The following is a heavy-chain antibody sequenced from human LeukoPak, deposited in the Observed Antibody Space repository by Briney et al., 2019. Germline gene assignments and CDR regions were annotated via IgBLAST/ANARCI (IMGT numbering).Heavy chain of an antibody. Sequence: GGSLRLSCAASGFTFSSYAMSWVRQAPGKGLEWVSAISGSGGSTYYADSVKGRFTISRDNSKNPLYLQMNSLRAEDTAVYYCAKGGGYSSSWYYFDYWGQGTLVTVSS. J-gene: IGHJ4*02. CDR3: AKGGGYSSSWYYFDY. CDR1: GFTFSSYA. V-gene: IGHV3-23*01. CDR2: ISGSGGST. D-gene: IGHD6-13*01.